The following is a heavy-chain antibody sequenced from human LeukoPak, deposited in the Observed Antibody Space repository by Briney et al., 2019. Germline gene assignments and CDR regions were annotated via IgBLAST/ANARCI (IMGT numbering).Heavy chain of an antibody. J-gene: IGHJ4*02. D-gene: IGHD3-22*01. CDR3: ARTEVLPDYYDNSGGFDY. V-gene: IGHV1-69*06. Sequence: SVKVSCKASGGTFSSYAISWVRQAPGQGLEWMGGIIPIFGTANYAQKFQGRVTITADKSTSTAYMELSSLRSEDTAVYYCARTEVLPDYYDNSGGFDYWGQGILVTVSS. CDR2: IIPIFGTA. CDR1: GGTFSSYA.